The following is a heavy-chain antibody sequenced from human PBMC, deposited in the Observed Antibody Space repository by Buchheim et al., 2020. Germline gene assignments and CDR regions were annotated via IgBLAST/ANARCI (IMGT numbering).Heavy chain of an antibody. CDR1: GYTFTSYD. Sequence: QVQLVQSGAEVKKPGASVKVSCKASGYTFTSYDINWVRQATGQGLEWMGWMNPNSGNTGYAQKFQGRVTITADKSTSTAYMELSSLRSEDTAVYYCARGLYEILHIDGMDVWGQGTT. D-gene: IGHD3-3*01. CDR3: ARGLYEILHIDGMDV. CDR2: MNPNSGNT. V-gene: IGHV1-8*01. J-gene: IGHJ6*02.